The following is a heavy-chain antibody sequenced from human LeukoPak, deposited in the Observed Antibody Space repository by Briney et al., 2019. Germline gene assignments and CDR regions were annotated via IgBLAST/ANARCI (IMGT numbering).Heavy chain of an antibody. D-gene: IGHD6-19*01. Sequence: PGGSLRLSCAASGFTFSSYAMSWVRQAPGKGLEWVSAISGSGGSTYYADSVKGRFTISRDNSKNTLYLQMNSLRAEDTALYYCAKDKGYSSGWPFDYWGQGTLVTVSS. CDR2: ISGSGGST. CDR3: AKDKGYSSGWPFDY. CDR1: GFTFSSYA. J-gene: IGHJ4*02. V-gene: IGHV3-23*01.